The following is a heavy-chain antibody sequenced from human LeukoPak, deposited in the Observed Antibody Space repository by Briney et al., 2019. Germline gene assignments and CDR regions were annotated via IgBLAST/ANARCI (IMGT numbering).Heavy chain of an antibody. D-gene: IGHD3-10*01. V-gene: IGHV4-39*07. CDR2: MSYSGTT. J-gene: IGHJ4*02. CDR3: ASWRFPLYYYASGSYFFDY. CDR1: GGSISSSSYY. Sequence: PSETLSLTCTVSGGSISSSSYYWGWIRQPPGKGPEWIGSMSYSGTTYYRPSLNGRVTISGDTSKNQFSLKLSSVTAADTAVYFCASWRFPLYYYASGSYFFDYWGQGTLVTVSS.